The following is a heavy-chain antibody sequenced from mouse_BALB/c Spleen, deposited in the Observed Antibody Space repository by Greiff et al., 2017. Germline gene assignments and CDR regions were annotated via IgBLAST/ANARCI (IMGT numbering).Heavy chain of an antibody. CDR3: ARDYGSSYPFGY. D-gene: IGHD1-1*01. V-gene: IGHV1-69*02. J-gene: IGHJ2*01. Sequence: QVQLQQPGAELVKPGASVKLSCKASGYTFTSYWMHWVKQRPGQGLEWIGEIDPSDSYTNYNQKFKGKATLTVDKSSSTAYMQLSSLTSEDSAVYYCARDYGSSYPFGYWGQGTTLTVSS. CDR2: IDPSDSYT. CDR1: GYTFTSYW.